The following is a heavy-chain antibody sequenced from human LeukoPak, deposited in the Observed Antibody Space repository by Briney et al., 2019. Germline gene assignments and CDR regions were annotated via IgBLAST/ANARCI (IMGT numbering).Heavy chain of an antibody. CDR3: SAYFDY. CDR2: ISISGGNT. CDR1: GFAFTTYA. J-gene: IGHJ4*02. V-gene: IGHV3-23*01. Sequence: GWSLRLSCAASGFAFTTYAMNWVRQAPGEGLEWVSGISISGGNTFYADSVKGRFTISRDDSKNTLYLAINSLRAEDTAVYYCSAYFDYWGQGILVTVSS.